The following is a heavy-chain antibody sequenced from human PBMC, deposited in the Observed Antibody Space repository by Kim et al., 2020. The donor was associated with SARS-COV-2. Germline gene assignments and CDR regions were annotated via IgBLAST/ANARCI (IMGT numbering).Heavy chain of an antibody. J-gene: IGHJ4*02. CDR1: GFTFSSYA. CDR2: ISYDGSNK. CDR3: ARDKLWFGELSFEIDY. D-gene: IGHD3-10*01. Sequence: GGSLRLFCAASGFTFSSYAMHWVRQAPGKGLEWVAVISYDGSNKYYADSVKGRFTISRDNSKNTLYLQMNSLRAEDTAVYYCARDKLWFGELSFEIDYWGQGTLVTVSS. V-gene: IGHV3-30*04.